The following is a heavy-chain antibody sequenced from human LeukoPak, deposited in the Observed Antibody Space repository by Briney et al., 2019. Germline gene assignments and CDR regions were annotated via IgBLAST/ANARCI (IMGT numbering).Heavy chain of an antibody. D-gene: IGHD4-17*01. J-gene: IGHJ6*03. CDR2: ISSSSSAI. CDR1: GFTFSSYS. Sequence: GGSLRLSCAASGFTFSSYSMNWVRQAPGKGLEWVSYISSSSSAIYYADSVKGRFTISRDNAKNSLYLQMNSLRAEDTAVYYCARVGDYPKRYYYYMDVWGKGTTVTVSS. V-gene: IGHV3-48*01. CDR3: ARVGDYPKRYYYYMDV.